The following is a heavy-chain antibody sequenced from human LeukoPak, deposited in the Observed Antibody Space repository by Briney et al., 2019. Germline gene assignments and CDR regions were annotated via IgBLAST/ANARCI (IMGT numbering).Heavy chain of an antibody. CDR2: IYHSGST. J-gene: IGHJ3*02. CDR1: GYSISSGYY. CDR3: ATDRGDYAFDI. V-gene: IGHV4-38-2*02. Sequence: SETLSLTCTVTGYSISSGYYWGWIRQPPGKGLEWIGSIYHSGSTYYNPSLKSRVTISVDTSKNQFSLKLSSVTAADTAVYYCATDRGDYAFDIWGQGTMVTVSS. D-gene: IGHD4-17*01.